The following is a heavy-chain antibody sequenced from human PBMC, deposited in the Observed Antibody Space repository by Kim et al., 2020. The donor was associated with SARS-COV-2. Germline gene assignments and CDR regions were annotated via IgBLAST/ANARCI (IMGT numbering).Heavy chain of an antibody. D-gene: IGHD4-17*01. CDR2: IYYSGST. CDR1: GGSISSYY. J-gene: IGHJ4*02. CDR3: ARGGIDYGDYGGILY. Sequence: SETLSLTCTVSGGSISSYYWSWIRQPPGKGLEWIGYIYYSGSTNYNPSLKSRVTISVDTSKNQFSQKLSSVTAADTAVDYCARGGIDYGDYGGILYWGQGTLVTVSS. V-gene: IGHV4-59*01.